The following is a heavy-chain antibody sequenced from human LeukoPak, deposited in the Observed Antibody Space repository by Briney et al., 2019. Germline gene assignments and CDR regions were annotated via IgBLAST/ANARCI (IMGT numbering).Heavy chain of an antibody. J-gene: IGHJ4*02. CDR1: GFTFSSYE. D-gene: IGHD1-26*01. CDR3: ARDGYSGSYNY. V-gene: IGHV3-48*03. CDR2: ISSSGSTI. Sequence: GGSLRLSCAASGFTFSSYEMNWVRQAPGKGLEWVSYISSSGSTIYYADSVKGRFTISRDNAKNSLYLQMNSLRAEDTAVYYCARDGYSGSYNYWGQGTLVTVSS.